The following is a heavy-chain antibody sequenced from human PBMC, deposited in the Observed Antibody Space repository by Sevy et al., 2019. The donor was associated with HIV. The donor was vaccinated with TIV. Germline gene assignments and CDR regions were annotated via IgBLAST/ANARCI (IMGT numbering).Heavy chain of an antibody. V-gene: IGHV3-33*08. Sequence: GGSLRLSCAASGFTFSSYVMHWVRQAPGKGLEWVALIWYDGTIKYYADSLKGRFTIFSDNSNDTLFLRMNSLTPEDTSVYYCARGGGYCGGDCYSIDYWGQGALVTVSS. CDR3: ARGGGYCGGDCYSIDY. CDR2: IWYDGTIK. CDR1: GFTFSSYV. J-gene: IGHJ4*02. D-gene: IGHD2-21*02.